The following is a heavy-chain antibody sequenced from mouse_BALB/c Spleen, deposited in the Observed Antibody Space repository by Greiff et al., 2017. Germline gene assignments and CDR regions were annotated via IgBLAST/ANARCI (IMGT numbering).Heavy chain of an antibody. CDR3: ARGGYYGSSPFAY. D-gene: IGHD1-1*01. V-gene: IGHV1-4*02. Sequence: QVQLKQSAAELARPGASVQMSCKASGYTFTSYTMHWVKQRPGQGLEWIGYINPSSGYTEYNQKFKDKTTLTADKSSSTAYMQLSSLTSEDSAVYYCARGGYYGSSPFAYWGQGTLVTVSA. J-gene: IGHJ3*01. CDR1: GYTFTSYT. CDR2: INPSSGYT.